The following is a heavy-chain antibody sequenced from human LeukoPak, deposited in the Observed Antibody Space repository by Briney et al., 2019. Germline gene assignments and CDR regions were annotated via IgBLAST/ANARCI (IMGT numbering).Heavy chain of an antibody. CDR1: GFTFSSYG. D-gene: IGHD2-15*01. CDR3: ATSMVAAPPSHHYYYYGMDV. CDR2: ISYDGSNK. V-gene: IGHV3-30*03. Sequence: GGSLRLSCAASGFTFSSYGMHWVRQAPGKGLEWVAVISYDGSNKYYADSVKGRFTISRDNSKNTLYLQMNSLRAEDTAVYYCATSMVAAPPSHHYYYYGMDVRGQGTTVTVSS. J-gene: IGHJ6*02.